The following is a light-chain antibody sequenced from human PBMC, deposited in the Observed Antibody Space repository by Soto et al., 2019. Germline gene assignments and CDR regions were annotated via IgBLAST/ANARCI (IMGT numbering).Light chain of an antibody. CDR2: GAS. CDR1: QSVSSSY. V-gene: IGKV3-20*01. J-gene: IGKJ5*01. Sequence: EIVLTQSPGTLSLSPGERATLSCRASQSVSSSYLAWYQQKPGQAPRLLIYGASSRATVIPDRFSGSGSGTDFTLTISRLEPEDFAVYSCQQYGSPPTTFGQGTRLEIK. CDR3: QQYGSPPTT.